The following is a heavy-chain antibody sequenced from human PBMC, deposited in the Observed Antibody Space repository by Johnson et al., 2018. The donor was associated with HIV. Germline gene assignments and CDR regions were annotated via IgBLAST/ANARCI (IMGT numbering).Heavy chain of an antibody. D-gene: IGHD1-26*01. CDR2: IKSKTDGGTI. Sequence: EVQLVESGGGLVKPGGSLRLSCAASGFTFSNAWMNWVRQAPGKGLEWIGRIKSKTDGGTIDYAAPVKGRFTIYRDDSKNTLYLQMNSLKTEDTALYYCNTDRVDGGGSYHNAFDIWGQGTMVTVSS. V-gene: IGHV3-15*01. J-gene: IGHJ3*02. CDR1: GFTFSNAW. CDR3: NTDRVDGGGSYHNAFDI.